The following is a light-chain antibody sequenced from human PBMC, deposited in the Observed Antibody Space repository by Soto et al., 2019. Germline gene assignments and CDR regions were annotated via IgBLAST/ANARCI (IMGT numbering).Light chain of an antibody. J-gene: IGKJ2*01. CDR3: QQSSNIPYT. CDR2: AAS. Sequence: DIQMTQSPSSLSASVGDRVTITCRASQTISGYLNWYQQKPGKAPKLLIYAASSLQIGVPSRFSGSGSGTDFTLTISSLQPEDFATYYCQQSSNIPYTFGQGTKLEIK. V-gene: IGKV1-39*01. CDR1: QTISGY.